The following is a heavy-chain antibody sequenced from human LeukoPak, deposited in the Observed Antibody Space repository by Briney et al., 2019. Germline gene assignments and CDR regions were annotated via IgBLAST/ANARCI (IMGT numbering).Heavy chain of an antibody. CDR2: IYYSGST. CDR1: GGSISSYY. D-gene: IGHD4-17*01. J-gene: IGHJ4*02. Sequence: PSETLSLTCTVSGGSISSYYWSWIRQPPGKGLEWIGYIYYSGSTNYNPSLKSRVTISVDTSKNQFSLKLSSVTAADTAVYYSVTTTVIATVDYWGQGTQVTVSS. V-gene: IGHV4-59*08. CDR3: VTTTVIATVDY.